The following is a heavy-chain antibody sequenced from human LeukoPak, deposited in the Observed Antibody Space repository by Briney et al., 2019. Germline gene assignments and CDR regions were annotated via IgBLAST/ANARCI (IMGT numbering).Heavy chain of an antibody. V-gene: IGHV3-49*04. Sequence: GGSLRLPCTASGFXFGDYAMSWVRQAPGKGLEWVAFIRSKAYGGTTEYAASVKGRFTISRDDSKSIAYLQMNSLKTEDTAVYYCTRDTYYYDSSGYSAEYYFDYWGQGTLVTVSS. D-gene: IGHD3-22*01. CDR2: IRSKAYGGTT. CDR3: TRDTYYYDSSGYSAEYYFDY. CDR1: GFXFGDYA. J-gene: IGHJ4*02.